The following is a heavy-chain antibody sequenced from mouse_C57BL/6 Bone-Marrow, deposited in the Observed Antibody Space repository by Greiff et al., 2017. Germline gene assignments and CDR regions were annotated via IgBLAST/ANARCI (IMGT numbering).Heavy chain of an antibody. CDR2: IRSGGSYT. D-gene: IGHD3-2*02. CDR1: GFTFSSSG. CDR3: ARLDSSGYFDY. J-gene: IGHJ2*01. V-gene: IGHV5-6*01. Sequence: EVKLMESGGDLVKPGGSLKLSCAASGFTFSSSGMSCVRQPPDKRLECVATIRSGGSYTSYPDRVKGRFTISRDNAKKTLYLQRSSLKSEDTAMYYCARLDSSGYFDYWGRGTTLTVSS.